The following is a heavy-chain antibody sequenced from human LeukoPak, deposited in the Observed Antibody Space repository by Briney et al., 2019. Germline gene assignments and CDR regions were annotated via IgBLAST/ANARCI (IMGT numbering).Heavy chain of an antibody. Sequence: ASVKVSCKASGYTFTGYYMHWVRQAPGQGLEWMGWINPNSGGTNYAQKFQGRVTMTRDTSISTVYMELSRLRSDDTAVYYCASGPYSNYGWFDPWGQGTLVTVSS. CDR3: ASGPYSNYGWFDP. CDR1: GYTFTGYY. V-gene: IGHV1-2*02. J-gene: IGHJ5*02. CDR2: INPNSGGT. D-gene: IGHD4-11*01.